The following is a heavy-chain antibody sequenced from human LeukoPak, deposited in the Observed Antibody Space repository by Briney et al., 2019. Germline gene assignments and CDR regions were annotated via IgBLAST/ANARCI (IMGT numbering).Heavy chain of an antibody. Sequence: GGSLRLSCAASGFTFSSYAISWVRQAPGKGLEWVSAISGSGGSTYYADSVKGGFTISRDNSKNTLYLQMNSLRAEDTAVYYCAKDLSVTMVRGVMFPPDYWGQGTLVTVSS. J-gene: IGHJ4*02. CDR3: AKDLSVTMVRGVMFPPDY. V-gene: IGHV3-23*01. CDR1: GFTFSSYA. CDR2: ISGSGGST. D-gene: IGHD3-10*01.